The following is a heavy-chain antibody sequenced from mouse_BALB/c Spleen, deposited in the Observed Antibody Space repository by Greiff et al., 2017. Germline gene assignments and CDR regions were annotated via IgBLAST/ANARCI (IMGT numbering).Heavy chain of an antibody. CDR3: SRDDYSSWFAY. V-gene: IGHV5-9-4*01. J-gene: IGHJ3*01. Sequence: EVKVVESGGGLVKPGGSLKLSCADSGFTFSSYAMSWVRQSPEKRLEWVAEISSGGSYTYYPDTVTGRFTISRDNAKNTLYLEMSSLRSEDTAMYYCSRDDYSSWFAYWGQGTLVTVSA. CDR1: GFTFSSYA. CDR2: ISSGGSYT. D-gene: IGHD2-4*01.